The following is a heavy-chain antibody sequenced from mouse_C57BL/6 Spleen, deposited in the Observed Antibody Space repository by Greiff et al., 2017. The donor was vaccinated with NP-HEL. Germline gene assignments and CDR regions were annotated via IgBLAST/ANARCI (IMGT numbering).Heavy chain of an antibody. CDR3: AVNYYGSFDY. D-gene: IGHD1-1*01. V-gene: IGHV1-69*01. CDR2: IDPSDSYT. J-gene: IGHJ2*01. Sequence: QVQLQQPGAELVMPGASVKLSCKASGYTFTSYWMHWVKQRPGQGLEWIGEIDPSDSYTNYNQKFKGKSTLTVDKSSSTAYMQLSSLTSEDSAFYYCAVNYYGSFDYWGQGTTLTVSS. CDR1: GYTFTSYW.